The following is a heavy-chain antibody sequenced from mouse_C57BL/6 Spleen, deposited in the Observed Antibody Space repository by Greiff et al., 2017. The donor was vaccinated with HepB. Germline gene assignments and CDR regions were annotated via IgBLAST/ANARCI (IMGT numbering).Heavy chain of an antibody. CDR3: ASYGSSYRGYAMDY. V-gene: IGHV2-2*01. CDR1: VFSLTSYG. J-gene: IGHJ4*01. CDR2: IWSGGST. D-gene: IGHD1-1*01. Sequence: VQLQESGPGLVQPSQSLSITCTVSVFSLTSYGVHWVRQSPGKGLEWLGVIWSGGSTDYNAAFISRLSISKDNSKSQVFFKMNSLQADDTAIYYCASYGSSYRGYAMDYWGQGTSVTVSS.